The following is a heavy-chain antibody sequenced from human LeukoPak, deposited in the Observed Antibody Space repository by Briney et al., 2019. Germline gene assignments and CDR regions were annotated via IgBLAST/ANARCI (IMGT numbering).Heavy chain of an antibody. CDR3: ARGGLYSSSWYSLGTFDY. CDR2: INHSGST. J-gene: IGHJ4*02. V-gene: IGHV4-34*01. Sequence: SETLSLTCAVYGGSFSGYYWSWIRQPPGKGLEWIGEINHSGSTNYNPSLKSRVTISVDTSKNQFSLKLSSVTAADTAVYYCARGGLYSSSWYSLGTFDYWGQGTLVTVSP. D-gene: IGHD6-13*01. CDR1: GGSFSGYY.